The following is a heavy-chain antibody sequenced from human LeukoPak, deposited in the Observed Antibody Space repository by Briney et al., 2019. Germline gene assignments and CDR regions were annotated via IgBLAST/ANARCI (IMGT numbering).Heavy chain of an antibody. CDR3: AKAQGAYYYGSGSYEEI. Sequence: GGSLRLSCAASGFTFDDYAMHWVRQAPGKGLEWVSGISWNSGSIGYADSVKGRFTISRDNAKNSLYLQMNSLRAEDMALYYCAKAQGAYYYGSGSYEEIWGQGTMVTVSS. J-gene: IGHJ3*02. CDR2: ISWNSGSI. D-gene: IGHD3-10*01. CDR1: GFTFDDYA. V-gene: IGHV3-9*03.